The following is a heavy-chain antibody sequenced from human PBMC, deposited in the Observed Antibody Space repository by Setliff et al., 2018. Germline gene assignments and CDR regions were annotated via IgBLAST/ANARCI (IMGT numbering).Heavy chain of an antibody. D-gene: IGHD6-13*01. CDR3: TRVGRQLVYYYYGMDV. Sequence: GGSLRLSCVASGFTFSNYGMHWVRQAPGKGLEWVGFIRSKAYGGTTEYAASVKGRFTISRDDSKSIAYLQMNSLKTEDTAVYYCTRVGRQLVYYYYGMDVWGQGTTVTVSS. CDR1: GFTFSNYG. J-gene: IGHJ6*02. CDR2: IRSKAYGGTT. V-gene: IGHV3-49*04.